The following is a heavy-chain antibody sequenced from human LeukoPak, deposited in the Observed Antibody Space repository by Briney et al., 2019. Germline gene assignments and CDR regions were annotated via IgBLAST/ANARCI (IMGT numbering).Heavy chain of an antibody. CDR2: IIPIFGTA. CDR1: GSAFSGYT. D-gene: IGHD2-15*01. V-gene: IGHV1-69*05. CDR3: ASVGYCSGGSCYPPDMYFDY. J-gene: IGHJ4*02. Sequence: GSSVKVSCKASGSAFSGYTITWVRQAPGQGLEWMGGIIPIFGTANYAQKFQGRVTITTDESTSTAYMELSSLRSEDTAVYCCASVGYCSGGSCYPPDMYFDYWGQGTLVTVSS.